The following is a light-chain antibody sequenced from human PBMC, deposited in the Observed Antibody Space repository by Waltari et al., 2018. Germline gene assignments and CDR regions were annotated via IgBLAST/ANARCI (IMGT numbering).Light chain of an antibody. Sequence: DIQLTQSPSFLSASVGDRVTITCRASQDISSYLAWYQQKQGKAPKLLIYAASTLQSGVPSRFSGSGSGTAFTLTISSLQPEDFATYYCQQVNSFRTFGQGTKVEIK. CDR2: AAS. J-gene: IGKJ1*01. CDR3: QQVNSFRT. V-gene: IGKV1-9*01. CDR1: QDISSY.